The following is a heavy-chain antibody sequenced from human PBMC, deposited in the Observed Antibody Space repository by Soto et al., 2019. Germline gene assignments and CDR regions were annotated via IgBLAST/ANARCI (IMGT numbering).Heavy chain of an antibody. CDR2: IYPGDSDS. D-gene: IGHD2-2*01. V-gene: IGHV5-51*01. CDR1: GYSVTSYW. J-gene: IGHJ5*02. Sequence: GGSLKISRTGVGYSVTSYWIGWVRQSPGKGLEWMGIIYPGDSDSRYSPSFQGQVIISADKSTTTAYLQWSSLKASDTAMYYCARGYCTTTICDPWFDPWGQGTLVTVSS. CDR3: ARGYCTTTICDPWFDP.